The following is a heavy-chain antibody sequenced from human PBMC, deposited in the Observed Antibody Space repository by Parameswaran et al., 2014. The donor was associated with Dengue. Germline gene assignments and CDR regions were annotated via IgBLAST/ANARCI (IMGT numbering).Heavy chain of an antibody. V-gene: IGHV1-8*03. CDR3: AVAVAGGDYFDY. Sequence: KLVRQAPGQGLEWMGWMNPNSGNTGYAQKFQGRVTITRNTSISTAYMELSSLRSEDTAVYYCAVAVAGGDYFDYWGQGTLVTVSS. D-gene: IGHD6-19*01. CDR2: MNPNSGNT. J-gene: IGHJ4*02.